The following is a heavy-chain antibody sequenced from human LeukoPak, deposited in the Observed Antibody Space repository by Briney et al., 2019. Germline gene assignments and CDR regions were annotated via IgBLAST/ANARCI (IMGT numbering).Heavy chain of an antibody. Sequence: SQTLSLTCAISGDSVSSNSAAWNWIRQSPSRGLEWLGRTYYRSKWYNDYAVSVKSRITINPDTSKNQFSLQLNSVTPEDTAVYYCAREATAPRLSIYYYYYMDVWGKGTTVTVSS. CDR2: TYYRSKWYN. D-gene: IGHD5-12*01. V-gene: IGHV6-1*01. CDR1: GDSVSSNSAA. CDR3: AREATAPRLSIYYYYYMDV. J-gene: IGHJ6*03.